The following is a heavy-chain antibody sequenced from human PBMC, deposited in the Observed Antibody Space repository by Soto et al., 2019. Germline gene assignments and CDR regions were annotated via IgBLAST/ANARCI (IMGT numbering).Heavy chain of an antibody. J-gene: IGHJ6*02. D-gene: IGHD3-9*01. CDR3: ASLSYYGILTGGYYCYGMDV. CDR2: INHSGST. Sequence: QVQLQQWGAGLLKPSETLSLTCAVYGGSFSGYYWCRIRQPPGQGLEWLGEINHSGSTNYNPPLKRRVTIAVDMSKIQVSLKLTSVAAANIVVYYCASLSYYGILTGGYYCYGMDVWGQGTTVTVSS. CDR1: GGSFSGYY. V-gene: IGHV4-34*01.